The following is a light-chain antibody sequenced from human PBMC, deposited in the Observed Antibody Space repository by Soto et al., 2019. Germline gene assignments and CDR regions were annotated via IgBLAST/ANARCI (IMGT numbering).Light chain of an antibody. Sequence: DIVMTQSPDSLAVSLGERATINCKSSQSVLYSSNNKNYLAWYQQKPGQPPKLLIYWASTRESGVTDRFSGSGSATDFTLTISSLQDEDVAVYYCQQYYSTPPYTFGQGTKLEIK. J-gene: IGKJ2*01. V-gene: IGKV4-1*01. CDR1: QSVLYSSNNKNY. CDR2: WAS. CDR3: QQYYSTPPYT.